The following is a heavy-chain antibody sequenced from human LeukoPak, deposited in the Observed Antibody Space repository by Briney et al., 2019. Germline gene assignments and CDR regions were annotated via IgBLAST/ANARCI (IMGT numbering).Heavy chain of an antibody. J-gene: IGHJ5*01. CDR1: GYTFSSYF. CDR3: AREAPGVCWFDS. D-gene: IGHD1-14*01. Sequence: ASVKVSCKASGYTFSSYFINWVRQAPGQGLEWMGTISPSNGDTNYPQRLRGRITLTRDMSTSTVYMELNSLTSEDTAMYDCAREAPGVCWFDSWGQGTLVTVSS. CDR2: ISPSNGDT. V-gene: IGHV1-46*04.